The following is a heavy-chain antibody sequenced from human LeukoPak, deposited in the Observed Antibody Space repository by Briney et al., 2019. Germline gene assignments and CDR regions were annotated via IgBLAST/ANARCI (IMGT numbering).Heavy chain of an antibody. D-gene: IGHD3-16*01. J-gene: IGHJ4*02. CDR2: ISSNGGST. Sequence: GGSLRLSCSASGFTFSSYAMHWVRQAPGKGLEYVSVISSNGGSTYYADSVKGRFTISRDNSKNTLYLQMSSLIAEDTAVYYCLKDLQRGGGYWGQGSLVTVCS. CDR3: LKDLQRGGGY. CDR1: GFTFSSYA. V-gene: IGHV3-64D*09.